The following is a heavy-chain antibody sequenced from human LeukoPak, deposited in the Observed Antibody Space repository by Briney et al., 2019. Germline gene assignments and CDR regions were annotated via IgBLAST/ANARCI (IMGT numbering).Heavy chain of an antibody. V-gene: IGHV5-51*01. J-gene: IGHJ5*02. CDR1: GYSFTSYW. Sequence: GESLKISCKGSGYSFTSYWIGWVRQMPGKGLEWIGIVYPGDSDTRYSPSFQGQVTISADKSISTAYLQWSSLKASDTAMYYCARSGYSYGYYWFDPWGQGTLVIVPP. CDR3: ARSGYSYGYYWFDP. CDR2: VYPGDSDT. D-gene: IGHD5-18*01.